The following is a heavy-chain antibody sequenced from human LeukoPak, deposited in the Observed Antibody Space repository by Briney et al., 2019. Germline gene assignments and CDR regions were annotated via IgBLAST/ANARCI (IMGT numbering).Heavy chain of an antibody. CDR2: ISGSGGST. V-gene: IGHV3-23*01. CDR1: GFTFSSYA. CDR3: ARMVRGPRNYFDY. Sequence: GGSLRLSCAASGFTFSSYAMSWVRQAPGKGLEWVSAISGSGGSTYYADSVKGRFTISRDNSKNTLYLQMNSLRAEDTAVYYCARMVRGPRNYFDYWGQGTLVTVSS. D-gene: IGHD3-10*01. J-gene: IGHJ4*02.